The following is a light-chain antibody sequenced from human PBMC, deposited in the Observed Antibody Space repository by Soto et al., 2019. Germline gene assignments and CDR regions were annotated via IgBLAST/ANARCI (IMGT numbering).Light chain of an antibody. CDR3: QQYAGPPTT. CDR1: QTVSNNY. Sequence: EIGLTQSPVTLSLXAXGXXTXXXMASQTVSNNYLAWGQQKPGQAPRVIMYGASRRATGIPDRFSGGGSGTDFTLTISRLEPEDFAVYFCQQYAGPPTTFGQGTRLEIK. J-gene: IGKJ5*01. CDR2: GAS. V-gene: IGKV3-20*01.